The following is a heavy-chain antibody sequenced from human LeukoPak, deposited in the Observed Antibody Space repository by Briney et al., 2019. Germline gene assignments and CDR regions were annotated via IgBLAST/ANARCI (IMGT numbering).Heavy chain of an antibody. CDR2: INHSGSA. D-gene: IGHD2-15*01. Sequence: SETLSLTCTVYGGSFSGSYWSWIRQSPGKGLEWIGEINHSGSAKYIPSLKSRLTISVDTSKNQFSLKLSSVTAADTAVYYCAIYIVVVVAAFDPWGQGTLVTVSS. CDR1: GGSFSGSY. V-gene: IGHV4-34*01. CDR3: AIYIVVVVAAFDP. J-gene: IGHJ5*02.